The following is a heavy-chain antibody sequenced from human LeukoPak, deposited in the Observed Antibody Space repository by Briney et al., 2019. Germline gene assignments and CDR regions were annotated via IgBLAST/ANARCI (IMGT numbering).Heavy chain of an antibody. V-gene: IGHV4-59*08. J-gene: IGHJ4*02. D-gene: IGHD6-19*01. CDR2: IYYSEST. Sequence: SETLSLTCTVSGGSISSYYWSWIRQPPGKGLEWIGYIYYSESTNYNPSLKSRVTISVDTSKNQFSLKLSSVTAADTAVYYCARSFGYSSGWYDYWGQGTLVTVSS. CDR1: GGSISSYY. CDR3: ARSFGYSSGWYDY.